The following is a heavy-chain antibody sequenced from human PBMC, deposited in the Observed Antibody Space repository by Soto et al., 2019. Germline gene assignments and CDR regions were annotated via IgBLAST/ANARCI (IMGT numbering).Heavy chain of an antibody. V-gene: IGHV4-4*02. D-gene: IGHD3-3*01. J-gene: IGHJ5*02. CDR1: SGSISSSNW. CDR3: ARQGSGYYDFWSGYSDNWFDP. CDR2: IYHSGST. Sequence: SETLSLTCAVSSGSISSSNWWSWVRQPPGKGLEWIGEIYHSGSTNYNPSLKSRVTISVDKSKNQFSLKLSSVTAADTAVYYCARQGSGYYDFWSGYSDNWFDPWGQGTLVTVSS.